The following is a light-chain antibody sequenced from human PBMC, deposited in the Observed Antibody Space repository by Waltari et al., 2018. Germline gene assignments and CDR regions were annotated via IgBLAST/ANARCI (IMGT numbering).Light chain of an antibody. CDR2: GAS. V-gene: IGKV1-33*01. CDR3: QQYDNLPVT. CDR1: QDISKY. J-gene: IGKJ1*01. Sequence: DIQMTQSPSSRSASVRDRVTITCQASQDISKYLSWYQQKPGKAPKLLIYGASNLETGVPSRFSGSGSRTDFTFTISSLQPEDVATYYCQQYDNLPVTFGQGTKVEIK.